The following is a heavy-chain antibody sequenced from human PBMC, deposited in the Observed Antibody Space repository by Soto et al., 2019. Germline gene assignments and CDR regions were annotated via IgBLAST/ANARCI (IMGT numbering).Heavy chain of an antibody. V-gene: IGHV5-51*01. Sequence: PGESLKISCKGSGYSFTSYWIFWVRQMPVKGLEFMGIIYPFYSDTRYSPSFQGHVTISSYNSISTSYLQLISLKASDTAMYYCARLQAAAGDNDLTFDYWGQGTLVTVSS. J-gene: IGHJ4*02. CDR1: GYSFTSYW. CDR2: IYPFYSDT. D-gene: IGHD6-13*01. CDR3: ARLQAAAGDNDLTFDY.